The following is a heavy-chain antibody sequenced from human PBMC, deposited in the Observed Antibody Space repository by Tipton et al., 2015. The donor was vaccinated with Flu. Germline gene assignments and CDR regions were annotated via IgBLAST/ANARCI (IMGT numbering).Heavy chain of an antibody. J-gene: IGHJ4*02. CDR3: AKVIPEKVAGLDS. V-gene: IGHV3-48*03. Sequence: SLRLSCAASGFTFSNYEMNWVRQAPGKGLEWLSYISSSGKTISYADSVRGRFTISRDNSKKSLYLQLNSLRAEDTAIYYCAKVIPEKVAGLDSWGQGTLVTVSS. D-gene: IGHD6-19*01. CDR2: ISSSGKTI. CDR1: GFTFSNYE.